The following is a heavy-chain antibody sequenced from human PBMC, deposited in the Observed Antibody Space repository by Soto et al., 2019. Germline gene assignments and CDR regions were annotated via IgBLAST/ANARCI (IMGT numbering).Heavy chain of an antibody. CDR1: GFTFSSYA. CDR2: ISYDGRNK. Sequence: GGSLRLSCAASGFTFSSYAMHWVRQAPGKGLEWVAVISYDGRNKYYADSVKGRYTISRDNSKNTLYLQMNSLRAEDTTVYYNARAHCPFVVVPAAMLLSGGYYYGMDVWGQGTTVTVSS. D-gene: IGHD2-2*01. CDR3: ARAHCPFVVVPAAMLLSGGYYYGMDV. J-gene: IGHJ6*02. V-gene: IGHV3-30*04.